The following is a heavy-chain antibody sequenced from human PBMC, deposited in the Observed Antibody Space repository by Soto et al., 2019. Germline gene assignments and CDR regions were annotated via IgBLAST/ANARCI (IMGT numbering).Heavy chain of an antibody. CDR3: ARWAAAGTDYYYGMDV. D-gene: IGHD6-13*01. Sequence: SGTLSLTCAVNGESFSGYYWSWIRQPPGKGLEWIGEINHSGSTNYNPSLKSRVTISVDTSKNQFSLKLSSVTAADTAVYYCARWAAAGTDYYYGMDVWGQGTTVS. CDR2: INHSGST. V-gene: IGHV4-34*01. J-gene: IGHJ6*02. CDR1: GESFSGYY.